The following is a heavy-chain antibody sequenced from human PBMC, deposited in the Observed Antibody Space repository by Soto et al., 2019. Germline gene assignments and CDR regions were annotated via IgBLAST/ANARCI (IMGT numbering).Heavy chain of an antibody. J-gene: IGHJ4*02. D-gene: IGHD3-3*02. CDR2: ISGSGGST. CDR1: GFTFSRYT. CDR3: ANGRSFSDGDFDY. Sequence: DVQLLESGGGLVQPGESLRLSCAASGFTFSRYTMSWVRQAPGKGLEWVSAISGSGGSTYYADSVKGRCTISRDNSKNTRSLEVNSLRAEDTAVYCCANGRSFSDGDFDYWCQGPVVTV. V-gene: IGHV3-23*01.